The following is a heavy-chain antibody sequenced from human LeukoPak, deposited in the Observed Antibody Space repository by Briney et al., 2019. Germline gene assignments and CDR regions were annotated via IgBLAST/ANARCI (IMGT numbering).Heavy chain of an antibody. Sequence: GGSLRLSCAASGFTFSSYWMSWVRQAPGKGLEWVANIKQDGSEKYYVDSVKGRFTISRDNAKNSLYLQMNSLRAEDTAVYYCARYTVAIPGPFDYWGQGTLVTVSS. CDR1: GFTFSSYW. D-gene: IGHD4-23*01. J-gene: IGHJ4*02. CDR2: IKQDGSEK. CDR3: ARYTVAIPGPFDY. V-gene: IGHV3-7*01.